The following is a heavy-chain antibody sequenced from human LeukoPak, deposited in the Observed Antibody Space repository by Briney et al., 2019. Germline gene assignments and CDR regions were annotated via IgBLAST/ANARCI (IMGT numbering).Heavy chain of an antibody. V-gene: IGHV3-30*02. CDR1: GFTFSSYG. J-gene: IGHJ4*02. CDR3: AKDGGVWFGESNDY. Sequence: GGSLRLSCAASGFTFSSYGMHWVRQAPGKGLEWVAFIRYDGSNKYYADSVKGRFTISRDNFKNTLYLQMNSLRAEDTAVYYCAKDGGVWFGESNDYWGQGTLVTVSS. D-gene: IGHD3-10*01. CDR2: IRYDGSNK.